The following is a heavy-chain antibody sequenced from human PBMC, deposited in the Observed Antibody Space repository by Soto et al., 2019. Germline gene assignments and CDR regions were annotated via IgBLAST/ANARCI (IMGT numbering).Heavy chain of an antibody. V-gene: IGHV1-24*01. CDR2: FDPEDGKT. D-gene: IGHD6-6*01. Sequence: ASVKVSCKVSGYTLTELSMHWVRQAPGEGLEWMGGFDPEDGKTIYAQKFQGRVTMTEDTSTDTAYMELSSLRSEDTAVYYCASGGSSLNFDSWGQGTLVTVSS. CDR3: ASGGSSLNFDS. CDR1: GYTLTELS. J-gene: IGHJ4*02.